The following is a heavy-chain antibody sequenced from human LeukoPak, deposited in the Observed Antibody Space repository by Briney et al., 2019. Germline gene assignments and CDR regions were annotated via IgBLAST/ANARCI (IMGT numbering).Heavy chain of an antibody. Sequence: PGGSLRLSCAASEFTFSRYWMTWVRQALGKGLEWVANIREDGIEKYYVDSVKGRFTISRDNAKNSLYLQMNSLRAEDTAVYYCARALQLGIYYSRYFDHWGQGTLVTVSS. CDR2: IREDGIEK. V-gene: IGHV3-7*03. J-gene: IGHJ4*02. D-gene: IGHD1-26*01. CDR1: EFTFSRYW. CDR3: ARALQLGIYYSRYFDH.